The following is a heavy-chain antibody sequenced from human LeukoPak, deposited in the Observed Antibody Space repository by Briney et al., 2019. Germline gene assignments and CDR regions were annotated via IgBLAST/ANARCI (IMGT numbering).Heavy chain of an antibody. CDR3: AREGCSGGSCSFMDV. V-gene: IGHV3-21*01. J-gene: IGHJ6*03. Sequence: PGGSLRLSCAASGFTFSSYSMNWVRQAPGKGLEWVSSISGSSYYIYYADSVKGRFTISRDNAKNSLYLQMNSLRAEDTAVYYCAREGCSGGSCSFMDVWGKGTTVTVSS. CDR1: GFTFSSYS. D-gene: IGHD2-15*01. CDR2: ISGSSYYI.